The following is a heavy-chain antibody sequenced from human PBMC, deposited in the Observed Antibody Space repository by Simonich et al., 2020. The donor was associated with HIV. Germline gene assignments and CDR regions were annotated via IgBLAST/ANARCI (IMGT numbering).Heavy chain of an antibody. Sequence: QVQLQQWGAGLLKPSETLSLTCAVYGGSFSGYYWSWIRQPPGKGLEWIGEINHSGSTNYNPSLKSRVTISVDTSKNQFSLKLSSVTAADTAVDYCARRHPTTVTTPYFDYWGQGTLVTVSS. J-gene: IGHJ4*02. V-gene: IGHV4-34*01. D-gene: IGHD4-17*01. CDR1: GGSFSGYY. CDR2: INHSGST. CDR3: ARRHPTTVTTPYFDY.